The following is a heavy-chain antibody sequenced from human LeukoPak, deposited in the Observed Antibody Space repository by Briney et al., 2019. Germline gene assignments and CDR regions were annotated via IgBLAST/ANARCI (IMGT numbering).Heavy chain of an antibody. CDR1: GGSISSGSYY. CDR2: IYTSGSS. Sequence: TLSLTCTVSGGSISSGSYYWSWIRQPAGKGLEWIGRIYTSGSSNYNASLKSRVTISVDTSKNQFSLKLSSVTAADTAVYYCARQIVGATYFDYWGQGTLVTVSS. J-gene: IGHJ4*02. CDR3: ARQIVGATYFDY. D-gene: IGHD1-26*01. V-gene: IGHV4-61*02.